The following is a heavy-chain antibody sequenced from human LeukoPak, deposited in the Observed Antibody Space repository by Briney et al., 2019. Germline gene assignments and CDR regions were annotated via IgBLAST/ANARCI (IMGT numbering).Heavy chain of an antibody. CDR2: IDPSGYT. J-gene: IGHJ4*02. D-gene: IGHD3-16*02. Sequence: GSLRLSCAASGFAFSSSWMSWVRQSPGEALEWIGEIDPSGYTIYNPSLKSRVTMSVDKSKNQLSLALTSLTAADTAIYYCARIRCGQTEHRCYNYWGRGALVTVSS. CDR3: ARIRCGQTEHRCYNY. CDR1: GFAFSSSW. V-gene: IGHV4-34*01.